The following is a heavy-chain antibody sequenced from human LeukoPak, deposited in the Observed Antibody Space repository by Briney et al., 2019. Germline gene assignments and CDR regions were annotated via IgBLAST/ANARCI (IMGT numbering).Heavy chain of an antibody. CDR1: GFTFSSYS. D-gene: IGHD4-23*01. V-gene: IGHV3-21*01. CDR2: ISSSSSYI. CDR3: ARDPYGGNKRYFDY. Sequence: PGGSLRLSCAASGFTFSSYSMNTVRQAPGKGLEWVSHISSSSSYIYYADSVKGRFTISRDNAKSSLYLQMNSLRAEDTAVYYCARDPYGGNKRYFDYWGQGTLVTVSS. J-gene: IGHJ4*02.